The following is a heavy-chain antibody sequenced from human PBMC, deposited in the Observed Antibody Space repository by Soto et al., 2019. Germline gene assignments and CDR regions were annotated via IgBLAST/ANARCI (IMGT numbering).Heavy chain of an antibody. CDR3: AKVHSSGSASLDY. Sequence: EVQLVESGGGLVQPGGSLTLSCAASGFAFGSYWIHWVRQAPGKGLVWVSFISTDGRVTSYADSVRGRFTISRDNAKNTVYLHMNTLRAEDTAVYYCAKVHSSGSASLDYWGQGTLVTISS. CDR1: GFAFGSYW. D-gene: IGHD3-22*01. V-gene: IGHV3-74*01. J-gene: IGHJ4*02. CDR2: ISTDGRVT.